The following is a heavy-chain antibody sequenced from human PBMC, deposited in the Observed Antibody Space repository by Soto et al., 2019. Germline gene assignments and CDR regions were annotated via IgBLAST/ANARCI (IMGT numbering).Heavy chain of an antibody. CDR2: ISYDGENQ. V-gene: IGHV3-30*04. J-gene: IGHJ5*02. Sequence: GGSLRLSCAASGFSYSHYAMHWVRQPPGKGLEWVALISYDGENQNFTDSVRGRFTISRDNSKTAVYLEMNNQRLDDTATYYCVSPHSESSNAFDLWGKGTLVTVSS. D-gene: IGHD3-10*01. CDR1: GFSYSHYA. CDR3: VSPHSESSNAFDL.